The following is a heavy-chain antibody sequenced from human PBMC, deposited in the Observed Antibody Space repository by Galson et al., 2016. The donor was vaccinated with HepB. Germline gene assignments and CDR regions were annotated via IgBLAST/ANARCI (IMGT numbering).Heavy chain of an antibody. J-gene: IGHJ4*02. CDR2: INPKTGGT. V-gene: IGHV1-2*02. D-gene: IGHD3-10*01. CDR3: ARRLGGCGELPHY. CDR1: GYTFIGYS. Sequence: SVKVSCKASGYTFIGYSIHWVRQAPGQGLEWMGWINPKTGGTNYAQKFQGRVTMTRDTSINTAYMELRRLRSDDTAVFYCARRLGGCGELPHYWGQGTLVTVSS.